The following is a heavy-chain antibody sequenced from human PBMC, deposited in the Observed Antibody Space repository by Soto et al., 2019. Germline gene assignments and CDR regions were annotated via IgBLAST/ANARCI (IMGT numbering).Heavy chain of an antibody. CDR3: AREWIVTGYWYFDL. CDR1: GFTFSSYD. V-gene: IGHV3-13*05. Sequence: EVQLLESGGGLVQPGGSLRLSCAASGFTFSSYDMHWVRQVLGKGLEWVSAISVAGNPHYADSVKGRFTISRENAKNSLFLQMNTVTAGDTAVYYCAREWIVTGYWYFDLWGRGTLVTVSS. J-gene: IGHJ2*01. CDR2: ISVAGNP. D-gene: IGHD3-9*01.